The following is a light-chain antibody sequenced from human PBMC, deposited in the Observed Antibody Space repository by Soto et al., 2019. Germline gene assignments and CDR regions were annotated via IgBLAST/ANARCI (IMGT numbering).Light chain of an antibody. CDR3: QHYINWPRT. CDR2: GAS. V-gene: IGKV3-15*01. Sequence: EIVLTQSPVTLSVSPGERVTLSCRAGQNVYSNLAWYQQKPGQPPRLLIYGASTRATGIPARFSGSGSGTEFTLTISSQQPEDFAVYYCQHYINWPRTFGQGTKVEIK. CDR1: QNVYSN. J-gene: IGKJ1*01.